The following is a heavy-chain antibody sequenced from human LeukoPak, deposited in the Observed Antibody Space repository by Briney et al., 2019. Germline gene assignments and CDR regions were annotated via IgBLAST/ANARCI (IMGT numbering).Heavy chain of an antibody. D-gene: IGHD4-17*01. V-gene: IGHV1-8*01. J-gene: IGHJ4*02. CDR1: GYTFSSYD. CDR2: VNPNSGNT. Sequence: ASVKVSCKASGYTFSSYDINWVRQATGQGLEWMGWVNPNSGNTGYAQKFQGRVTMTRDISIDTAFMELTSLGSEDTAVYYCARGRYGDYVGSGYWGQGTLVTVSS. CDR3: ARGRYGDYVGSGY.